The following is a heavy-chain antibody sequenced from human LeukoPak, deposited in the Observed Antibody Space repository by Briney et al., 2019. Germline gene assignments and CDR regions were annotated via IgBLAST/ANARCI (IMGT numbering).Heavy chain of an antibody. Sequence: SETLSLTCNVSGGSISGYHWSWIRQPPGKGLEWLGYIYYSGSSNYNPSLKSRVTMSADTSKNQFSLKLSSVTAADTAVYYCARVPRSYYYYYYMDVWGKGTTVTVSS. J-gene: IGHJ6*03. CDR2: IYYSGSS. V-gene: IGHV4-59*01. CDR3: ARVPRSYYYYYYMDV. CDR1: GGSISGYH.